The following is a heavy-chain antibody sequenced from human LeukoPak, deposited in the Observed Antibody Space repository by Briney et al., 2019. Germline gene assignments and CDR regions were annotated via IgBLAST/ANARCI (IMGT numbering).Heavy chain of an antibody. CDR1: GFTFRSYG. Sequence: GGSLRLSCAASGFTFRSYGMHWVRQAPGKGLEWVAFIRYDGSNKYYADSVKGRFTISRDNSKNTLYLQMNSLRAEDTAVYYCAKDPSLERRDYYYYYMDVWGKGTTVTISS. CDR3: AKDPSLERRDYYYYYMDV. J-gene: IGHJ6*03. V-gene: IGHV3-30*02. D-gene: IGHD1-1*01. CDR2: IRYDGSNK.